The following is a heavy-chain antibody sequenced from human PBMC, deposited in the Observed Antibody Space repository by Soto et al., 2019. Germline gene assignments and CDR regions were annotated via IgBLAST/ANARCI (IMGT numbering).Heavy chain of an antibody. CDR1: GGSISSSGYY. J-gene: IGHJ6*02. V-gene: IGHV4-39*01. CDR3: TRRFNYGSGKYAVDV. Sequence: PSETLSLTCTVSGGSISSSGYYGGWIPKPPGKGLEWIGTISYSGSTYYNPSLSNRITISVDTSNNQFSLKLSSVTAVDTAVYFCTRRFNYGSGKYAVDVWGQGTTVTVSS. CDR2: ISYSGST. D-gene: IGHD3-10*01.